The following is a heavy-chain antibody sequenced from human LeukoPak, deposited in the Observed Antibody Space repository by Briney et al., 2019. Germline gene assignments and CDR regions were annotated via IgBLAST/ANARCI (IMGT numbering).Heavy chain of an antibody. Sequence: ASETLSLTCTVSGYSISSGYYWGWIRPPPGKGLEWIGSIYHSGSTYYNPSLKSRVTISVDTSKNQFSLKLSSVTAADTAVYYCARVEPGIPAGYFQHWGQGTLVTVSS. CDR3: ARVEPGIPAGYFQH. V-gene: IGHV4-38-2*02. D-gene: IGHD3-10*01. CDR2: IYHSGST. J-gene: IGHJ1*01. CDR1: GYSISSGYY.